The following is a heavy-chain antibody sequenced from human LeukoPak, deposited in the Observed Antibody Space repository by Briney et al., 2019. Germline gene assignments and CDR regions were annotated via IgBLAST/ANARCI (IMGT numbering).Heavy chain of an antibody. Sequence: PGGSLRLSCAASGFTLSNYWMSWVRQAPGKGLEWVANIREDGSEKYYVDSVKGRFTISRDNAKNSLYLQMSSLRAEDTAVYYCARVGYGDYYFDYWGQGTLVTVSS. V-gene: IGHV3-7*01. CDR3: ARVGYGDYYFDY. D-gene: IGHD4-17*01. CDR2: IREDGSEK. CDR1: GFTLSNYW. J-gene: IGHJ4*02.